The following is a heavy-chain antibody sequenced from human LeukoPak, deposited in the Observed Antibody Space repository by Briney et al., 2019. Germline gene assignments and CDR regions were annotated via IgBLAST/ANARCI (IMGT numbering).Heavy chain of an antibody. D-gene: IGHD1-26*01. V-gene: IGHV4-59*01. J-gene: IGHJ4*02. CDR3: ARDWELGH. CDR2: IYENGRT. Sequence: SETLSLTCTVSAGSIGNFFWSWLRQSPGEGLEWIGFIYENGRTSYNPSLKSRVTTSVDISKNQFSLSLTSMTAADSAVYYCARDWELGHWGRGILVTVTS. CDR1: AGSIGNFF.